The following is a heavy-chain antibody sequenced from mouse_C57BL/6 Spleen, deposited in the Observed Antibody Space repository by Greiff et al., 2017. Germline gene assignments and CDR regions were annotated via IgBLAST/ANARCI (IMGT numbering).Heavy chain of an antibody. J-gene: IGHJ2*01. V-gene: IGHV1-59*01. CDR1: GYTFTSYW. CDR2: IDPSDSYT. Sequence: QVQLQQSGAELVRPGTSVKLSCKASGYTFTSYWMHWVKQRPGQGLEWIGVIDPSDSYTNYNQKFKGKATLTVDTSSSTAYMQLSSLTSEDSAVYYCARGDDYDEYWGQGTTLTVSS. CDR3: ARGDDYDEY. D-gene: IGHD2-4*01.